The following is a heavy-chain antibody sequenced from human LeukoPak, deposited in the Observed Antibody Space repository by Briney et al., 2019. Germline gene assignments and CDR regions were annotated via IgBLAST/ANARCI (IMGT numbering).Heavy chain of an antibody. CDR3: ARLPLGAFGEVLNFDS. D-gene: IGHD3-10*01. J-gene: IGHJ4*02. Sequence: SETLSLTCGVSSEFFSGYYWGWIRQPPGRGLEWIGDINDSGTTKYNPTLKNRVTISIDTSKKQFSLNVKSVTAADTAVYYCARLPLGAFGEVLNFDSWGQGTPVTVSS. CDR2: INDSGTT. V-gene: IGHV4-34*01. CDR1: SEFFSGYY.